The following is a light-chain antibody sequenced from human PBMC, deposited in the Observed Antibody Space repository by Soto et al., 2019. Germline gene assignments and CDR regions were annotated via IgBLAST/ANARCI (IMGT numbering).Light chain of an antibody. V-gene: IGKV3-15*01. CDR2: GAS. J-gene: IGKJ1*01. Sequence: ERVMTHSPATLSISAVERATLFCRASESIGNNLAWYQQKPGQVPRLLMYGASTRATGIPARLSGSGYGTELTITISSMQSEDFEVYYCQQHDSWPRTFGHGTKVDIK. CDR1: ESIGNN. CDR3: QQHDSWPRT.